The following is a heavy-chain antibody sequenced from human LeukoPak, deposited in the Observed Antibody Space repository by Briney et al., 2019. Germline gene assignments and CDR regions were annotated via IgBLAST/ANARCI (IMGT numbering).Heavy chain of an antibody. D-gene: IGHD6-19*01. CDR2: ISVDGDTT. CDR3: AQGYSSGWFPH. V-gene: IGHV3-23*01. CDR1: GFSVTTYG. Sequence: GGSLRLSCAVSGFSVTTYGMSWVRLAPGKGLEWISAISVDGDTTYYADSVKGRFFISRDNSDNTLYLRMNGLRTEDTAVYYCAQGYSSGWFPHWGQGSLVSVSS. J-gene: IGHJ4*02.